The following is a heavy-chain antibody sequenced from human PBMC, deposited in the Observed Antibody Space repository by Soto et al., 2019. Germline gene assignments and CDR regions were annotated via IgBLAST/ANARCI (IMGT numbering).Heavy chain of an antibody. CDR1: GFTFSRSG. CDR2: LWYDGRNE. Sequence: QVQLVESGGGVVQPGRSLRLSCAASGFTFSRSGMHWVRQAPGKGLEWVTVLWYDGRNEYYADSVKGRFTISRDNSKNTVYLQMNSLRAEDTGVYYCARDLVSIADRWGAFDIWGQGTVVTVSS. J-gene: IGHJ3*02. D-gene: IGHD6-6*01. CDR3: ARDLVSIADRWGAFDI. V-gene: IGHV3-33*01.